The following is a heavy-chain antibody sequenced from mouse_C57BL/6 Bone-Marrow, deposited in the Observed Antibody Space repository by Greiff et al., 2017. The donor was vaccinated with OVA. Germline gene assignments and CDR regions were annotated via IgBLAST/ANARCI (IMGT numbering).Heavy chain of an antibody. CDR2: IYPRSGNT. CDR3: SSGGYYDFDD. CDR1: GYTFTSYG. D-gene: IGHD2-3*01. V-gene: IGHV1-81*01. J-gene: IGHJ2*01. Sequence: QVQLQQSGAELARPGASVKLSCKASGYTFTSYGISWVKQRTGQGLEWIGEIYPRSGNTYYNEKFKGKATLTADKSSSTAYMELRGLTSEDYAVSFCSSGGYYDFDDWGQGTTLTVSS.